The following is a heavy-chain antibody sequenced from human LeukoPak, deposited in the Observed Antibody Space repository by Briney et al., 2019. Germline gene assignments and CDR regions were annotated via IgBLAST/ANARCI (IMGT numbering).Heavy chain of an antibody. V-gene: IGHV3-23*01. CDR3: TKDVVPDSGWDLDY. J-gene: IGHJ4*02. CDR2: IYPNGGST. CDR1: GFTFSTYS. Sequence: GESLRLSCAASGFTFSTYSMTWVRQGPGKGLEWVSSIYPNGGSTFYADSVKGRFTISRDNSKNTLHLQMSSLRTEDTAIYYCTKDVVPDSGWDLDYWGQGTLVTVSS. D-gene: IGHD6-19*01.